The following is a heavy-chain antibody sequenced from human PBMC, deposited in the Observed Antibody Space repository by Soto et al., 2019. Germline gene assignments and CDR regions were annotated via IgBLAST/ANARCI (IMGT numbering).Heavy chain of an antibody. J-gene: IGHJ6*02. CDR3: ARTRKHPGYYYYGMDV. CDR2: INHSGST. Sequence: SETLSLTCTVSGGSISSYYWSWIRQPPGKGLEWIGYINHSGSTNYNPSLKSRVTISVDTSKNQFSLKLSSVTAADTAVYYCARTRKHPGYYYYGMDVWGQGTTVTVSS. V-gene: IGHV4-59*12. CDR1: GGSISSYY.